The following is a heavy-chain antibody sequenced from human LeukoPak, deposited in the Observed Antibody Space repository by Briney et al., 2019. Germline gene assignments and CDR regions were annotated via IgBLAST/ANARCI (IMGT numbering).Heavy chain of an antibody. J-gene: IGHJ3*02. D-gene: IGHD3-3*01. V-gene: IGHV4-38-2*01. CDR3: ARRRITIFGVVIDAFDI. CDR2: IYHSGST. Sequence: PSETLSLTCAVSGYSISSGYYWGWIRQPPGKGLEWIGSIYHSGSTYYNPSLKSRVTISVDTSKNQFSLKLSSVIAADTAVYYCARRRITIFGVVIDAFDIWGQGTMVTVSS. CDR1: GYSISSGYY.